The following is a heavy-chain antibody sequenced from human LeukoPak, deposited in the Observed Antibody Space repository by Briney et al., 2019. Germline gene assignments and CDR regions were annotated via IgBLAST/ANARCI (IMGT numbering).Heavy chain of an antibody. CDR1: GGSFSGYY. CDR2: INNSGST. CDR3: SRGRAVLAGTAGWFDP. V-gene: IGHV4-34*01. D-gene: IGHD6-13*01. J-gene: IGHJ5*02. Sequence: SESLSLSCAVYGGSFSGYYWSWVRQPPGKGLEWISQINNSGSTTYTPSLKSRVTISAHKSKNRFSLHLISLTAEDTAVYYCSRGRAVLAGTAGWFDPWGQGTLVTVSS.